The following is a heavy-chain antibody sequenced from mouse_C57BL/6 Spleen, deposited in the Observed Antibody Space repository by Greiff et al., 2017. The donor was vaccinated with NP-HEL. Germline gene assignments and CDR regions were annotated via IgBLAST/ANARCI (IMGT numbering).Heavy chain of an antibody. CDR1: GYTFTNYW. CDR2: IYPGGGYT. V-gene: IGHV1-63*01. D-gene: IGHD4-1*01. Sequence: QVQLQQSGAELVRPGTSVKMSCKASGYTFTNYWIGWAKQRPGHGLEWIGDIYPGGGYTNSNEKFKGKATMTADKSSNTAYMQFSSLTSEDSAIYYCARRTGTGVYYFDYWGKGTTLTVSS. J-gene: IGHJ2*01. CDR3: ARRTGTGVYYFDY.